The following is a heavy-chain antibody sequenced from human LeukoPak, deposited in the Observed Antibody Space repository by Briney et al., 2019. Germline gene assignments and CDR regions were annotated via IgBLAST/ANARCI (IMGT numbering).Heavy chain of an antibody. D-gene: IGHD7-27*01. CDR3: AKLEVGRFDP. CDR2: IYYRGST. J-gene: IGHJ5*02. Sequence: SETLSLTCTVSGASISSHYWCWIRQPPGTGLEWIGDIYYRGSTTYNPFLKSRLSISLDTSRNQFSLNLSSVTAADTAVYYCAKLEVGRFDPWGQGILVTVSS. V-gene: IGHV4-59*11. CDR1: GASISSHY.